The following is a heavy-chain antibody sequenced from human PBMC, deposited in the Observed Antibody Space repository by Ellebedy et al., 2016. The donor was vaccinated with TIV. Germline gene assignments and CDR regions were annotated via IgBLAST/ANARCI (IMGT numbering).Heavy chain of an antibody. CDR3: ARAKYYDSSGYRNWFDP. J-gene: IGHJ5*02. Sequence: ASVKVSCXASGYTFTSYGINWVRQATGQGLEWMGWMNPNSGNTGYAQKFQGRVTMTRNTSISTAYMELSSLRSEDTAVYYCARAKYYDSSGYRNWFDPWGQGTLVTVSS. CDR1: GYTFTSYG. CDR2: MNPNSGNT. D-gene: IGHD3-22*01. V-gene: IGHV1-8*02.